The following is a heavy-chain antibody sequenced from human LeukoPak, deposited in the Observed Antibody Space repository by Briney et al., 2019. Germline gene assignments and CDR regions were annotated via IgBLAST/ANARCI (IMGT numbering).Heavy chain of an antibody. CDR1: GFTFSSYA. Sequence: GGSLRLSCAASGFTFSSYAMSWVRQAPGKGLEWVSAISVSGGSTYYADSVKGRFTISRDNSKNTLYLQMNSLRAEDTAVYYCAKAPVDCSGGSCYSYYFDYWGQGTLVTVSS. V-gene: IGHV3-23*01. J-gene: IGHJ4*02. CDR2: ISVSGGST. D-gene: IGHD2-15*01. CDR3: AKAPVDCSGGSCYSYYFDY.